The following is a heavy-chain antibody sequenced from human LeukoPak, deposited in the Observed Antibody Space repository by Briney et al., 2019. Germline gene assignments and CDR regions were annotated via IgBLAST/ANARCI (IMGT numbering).Heavy chain of an antibody. Sequence: GGSLRLSCAASGFTLTNYGIHWVRQAPGKGLEWVAFISSDGSHKYYADSVRGRFTISRDNAKNSLYLQMNSLRAEDTAVYYCARSEIAAPTFDYWGQGTLVTVSS. CDR1: GFTLTNYG. CDR2: ISSDGSHK. D-gene: IGHD6-13*01. V-gene: IGHV3-33*01. CDR3: ARSEIAAPTFDY. J-gene: IGHJ4*02.